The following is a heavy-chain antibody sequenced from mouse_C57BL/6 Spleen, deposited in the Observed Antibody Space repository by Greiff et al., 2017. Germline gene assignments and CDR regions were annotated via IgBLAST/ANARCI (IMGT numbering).Heavy chain of an antibody. CDR2: ISYDGSN. J-gene: IGHJ4*01. D-gene: IGHD1-1*01. CDR3: ARDRVYGSSPYAMDY. Sequence: EVKLVESGPGLVKPSQSLSLTCSVTGYSITSGYYWNWIRQFPGNKLEWMGYISYDGSNNYNPSLKNRISITRDTSKNQFFLKLNSVTTEDTATYYCARDRVYGSSPYAMDYWGQGTSVTVSS. V-gene: IGHV3-6*01. CDR1: GYSITSGYY.